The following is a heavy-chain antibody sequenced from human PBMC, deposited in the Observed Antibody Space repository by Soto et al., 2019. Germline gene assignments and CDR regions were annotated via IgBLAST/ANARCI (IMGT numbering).Heavy chain of an antibody. D-gene: IGHD6-19*01. CDR2: IHHSGST. CDR1: SGSITSEQR. J-gene: IGHJ4*02. Sequence: QMQLQESGPGLVKPSETLSLICTVSSGSITSEQRWSWVRQPPGKGLEWIGEIHHSGSTNENPSLRSGVTMSVDKSKNQFSLNLDSVTAADTAVYFCARSFGWYAIDHWGQGTLVIVSS. V-gene: IGHV4-4*02. CDR3: ARSFGWYAIDH.